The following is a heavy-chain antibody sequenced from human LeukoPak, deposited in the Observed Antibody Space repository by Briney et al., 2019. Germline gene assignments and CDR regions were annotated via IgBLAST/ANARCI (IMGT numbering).Heavy chain of an antibody. J-gene: IGHJ4*02. Sequence: SETLSLTCAVYGGSFSGYYWSWIRQPPGKGLEWIGETNHSGSTNYNPSLKSRVTISVDTSKNQFSLKLSSVTAADTAVYYCSSGTTFDYWGQGTLVTVSS. D-gene: IGHD1-1*01. CDR1: GGSFSGYY. V-gene: IGHV4-34*01. CDR2: TNHSGST. CDR3: SSGTTFDY.